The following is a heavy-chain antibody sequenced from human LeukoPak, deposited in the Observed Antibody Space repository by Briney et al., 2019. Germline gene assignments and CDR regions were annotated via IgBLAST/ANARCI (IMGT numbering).Heavy chain of an antibody. CDR3: ARDQPGWRGGSCPSYMDG. Sequence: GGSLRLSCAASRFTFSTYDMHWVRQATGKGLEWVSAIGTAGDTYYPDSVKGRFTISRENAKNSLYLQMNSLRAEDTAVYYCARDQPGWRGGSCPSYMDGCREGITVTVSS. CDR2: IGTAGDT. D-gene: IGHD2-15*01. J-gene: IGHJ6*03. CDR1: RFTFSTYD. V-gene: IGHV3-13*01.